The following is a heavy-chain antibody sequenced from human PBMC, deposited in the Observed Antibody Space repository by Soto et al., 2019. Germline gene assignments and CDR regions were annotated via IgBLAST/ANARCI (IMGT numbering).Heavy chain of an antibody. CDR2: IYPGDSDI. V-gene: IGHV5-51*01. CDR1: GYSFTTDW. Sequence: GESLKISCKGSGYSFTTDWVGWVRQMPGKGLEWMGIIYPGDSDIRYSPSFRGQVSISADKSINTAYLQWDSLKASDTALYYCARHPLSGTSTGPNGLDLWGQGTKDNVSS. D-gene: IGHD2-8*01. J-gene: IGHJ3*01. CDR3: ARHPLSGTSTGPNGLDL.